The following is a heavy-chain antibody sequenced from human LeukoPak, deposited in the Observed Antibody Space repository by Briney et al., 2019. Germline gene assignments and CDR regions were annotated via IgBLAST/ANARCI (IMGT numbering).Heavy chain of an antibody. CDR3: ARVGTYGSGSYLSWLDY. V-gene: IGHV4-59*01. D-gene: IGHD3-10*01. J-gene: IGHJ4*02. CDR1: GGSISSYY. Sequence: SETLSLTCTVSGGSISSYYWIWIRQPPGKGLEWIGYIYYSGSTNYNPSLKSRVTISVDTSKNQFSLKLSFVTAADTAVYYCARVGTYGSGSYLSWLDYWGQGTLVTVSS. CDR2: IYYSGST.